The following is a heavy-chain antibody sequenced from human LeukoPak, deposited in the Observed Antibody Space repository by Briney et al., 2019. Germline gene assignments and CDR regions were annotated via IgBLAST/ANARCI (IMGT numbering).Heavy chain of an antibody. J-gene: IGHJ4*02. D-gene: IGHD3-22*01. CDR1: GGSISSYY. Sequence: SETLSLTCTVSGGSISSYYWSWIRQPPGKGLEWIGYIYYSGNTNYNPSLKSRVTISVDTSKNQFSLKLSSVTAADTAMYYCARDKGEYYDSSGYLDYWGQGTLDTVSS. V-gene: IGHV4-59*01. CDR2: IYYSGNT. CDR3: ARDKGEYYDSSGYLDY.